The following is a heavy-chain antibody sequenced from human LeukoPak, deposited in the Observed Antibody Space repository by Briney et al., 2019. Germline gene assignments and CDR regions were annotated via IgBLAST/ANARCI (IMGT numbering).Heavy chain of an antibody. CDR2: INPNSGGT. CDR3: ARDPLEAAAVGY. J-gene: IGHJ4*02. D-gene: IGHD6-13*01. CDR1: GYTFTGYY. V-gene: IGHV1-2*02. Sequence: ASVKVSCKASGYTFTGYYMHWVRQAPGQGLEWMGWINPNSGGTNYAQKFQGRVTMTRDTSISTAYMELSRLRSDDTAVYYCARDPLEAAAVGYRGQGTLVTVSS.